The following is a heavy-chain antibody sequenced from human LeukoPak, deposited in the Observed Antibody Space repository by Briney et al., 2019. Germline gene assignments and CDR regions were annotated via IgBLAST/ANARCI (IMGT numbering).Heavy chain of an antibody. CDR2: INSDGSST. V-gene: IGHV3-74*01. J-gene: IGHJ6*03. CDR1: GFTFSSYW. CDR3: ARDPQNYYYMDV. Sequence: GGSLRLSCAAPGFTFSSYWMHWVRQAPGKGLVWVSRINSDGSSTSYADSVKGRFTISRDNAKNTLYLQMNSLRAEDTAVYYCARDPQNYYYMDVWGKGTTVTVSS.